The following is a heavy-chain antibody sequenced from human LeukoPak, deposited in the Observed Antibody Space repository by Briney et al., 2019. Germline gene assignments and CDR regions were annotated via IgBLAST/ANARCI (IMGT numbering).Heavy chain of an antibody. CDR1: GYSFINYW. V-gene: IGHV5-51*01. D-gene: IGHD2-8*01. CDR3: ATTPYYTTNGYCDY. J-gene: IGHJ4*02. CDR2: IYPDASDI. Sequence: GESLKISCKASGYSFINYWIGWVRQLPGKGLEWMGIIYPDASDIRYTPSFQGQVTISADKSINTAYLQWSSLEASDTAIYYCATTPYYTTNGYCDYWGQGTPVTVSS.